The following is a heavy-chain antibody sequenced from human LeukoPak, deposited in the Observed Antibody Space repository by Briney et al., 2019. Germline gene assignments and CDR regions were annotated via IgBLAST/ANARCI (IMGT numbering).Heavy chain of an antibody. Sequence: GGSLRLSCAASGFTFSTYGMHWVRQAPGKGLEWVAVIWYDGSNKYYADSVKGRFTISRDNSKNTLYLQMNSLRAEDTAVYYCVRDGRGLVPDDYWGQGTLVTVSS. CDR3: VRDGRGLVPDDY. D-gene: IGHD6-6*01. CDR1: GFTFSTYG. V-gene: IGHV3-33*08. J-gene: IGHJ4*02. CDR2: IWYDGSNK.